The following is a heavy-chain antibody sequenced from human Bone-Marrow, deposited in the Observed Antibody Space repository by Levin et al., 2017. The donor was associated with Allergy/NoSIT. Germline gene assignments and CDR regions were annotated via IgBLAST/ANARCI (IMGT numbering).Heavy chain of an antibody. D-gene: IGHD5-18*01. V-gene: IGHV3-30*18. CDR2: ISYHGSDG. Sequence: QAGGSLRLSCAASGFAFSGYGMHWVRQAPGKGLEWVAVISYHGSDGYYADSVKGRFTISRDNSKNMLYLEMDSLKPEDTAMYYCANLAFGGDPAMEGDFDYWGQGTLVTVSS. J-gene: IGHJ4*02. CDR3: ANLAFGGDPAMEGDFDY. CDR1: GFAFSGYG.